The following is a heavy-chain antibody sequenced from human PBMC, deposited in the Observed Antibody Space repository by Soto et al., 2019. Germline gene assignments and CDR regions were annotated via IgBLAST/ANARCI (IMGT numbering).Heavy chain of an antibody. D-gene: IGHD1-26*01. CDR3: GRDASGTSHGWLAP. V-gene: IGHV1-3*05. CDR1: RYTFSTYA. CDR2: IHGGNGDT. Sequence: QVQLVQSGAEEKKPGASVKVSCKAFRYTFSTYAIHWVRQAPGQRLEWMGGIHGGNGDTKYSQNFQDRITITRDTSASTATMGLSSLKSEATAVYYWGRDASGTSHGWLAPWRQGTLVIVSS. J-gene: IGHJ5*02.